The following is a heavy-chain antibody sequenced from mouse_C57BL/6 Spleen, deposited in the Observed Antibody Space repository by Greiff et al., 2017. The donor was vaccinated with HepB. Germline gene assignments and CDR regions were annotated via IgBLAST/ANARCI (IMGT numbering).Heavy chain of an antibody. J-gene: IGHJ4*01. D-gene: IGHD2-1*01. CDR3: ARSPYGNYAMDY. V-gene: IGHV1-4*01. CDR1: GYTFTSYT. CDR2: INPSSGYT. Sequence: QVHVKQSGAELARPGASVKMSCKASGYTFTSYTMHWVKQRPGQGLEWIGYINPSSGYTKYNQKFKDKATLTADKSSSTAYMQLSSLTSEDSAVYYCARSPYGNYAMDYWGQGTSVTVSS.